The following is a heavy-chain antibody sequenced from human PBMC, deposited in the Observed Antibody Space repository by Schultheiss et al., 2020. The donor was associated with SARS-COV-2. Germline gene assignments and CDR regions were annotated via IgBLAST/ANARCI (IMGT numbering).Heavy chain of an antibody. CDR2: IYYSGST. CDR1: GGSISSSSYY. V-gene: IGHV4-39*02. D-gene: IGHD3-22*01. J-gene: IGHJ4*02. CDR3: ARDSYYDRTFDY. Sequence: SETLSLTCTVSGGSISSSSYYWGWIRQPPGKGLEWIGSIYYSGSTYYNPSLKSRVTISVDTSKNQFSLKLSSVTAADTAVYYCARDSYYDRTFDYWGQGTLVTVSS.